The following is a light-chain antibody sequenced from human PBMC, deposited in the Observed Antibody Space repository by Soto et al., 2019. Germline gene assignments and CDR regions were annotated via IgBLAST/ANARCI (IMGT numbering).Light chain of an antibody. Sequence: EIVLTQSPDTLSLSPGDRATLSCRASQSVSDNYLAWYQQKPGQAPRLLIYGVSSRATGIPDRFSGSGSGTDFTLTISRLEPEDFAVFYCQQYHSSPWTFGQGTKV. CDR1: QSVSDNY. CDR3: QQYHSSPWT. J-gene: IGKJ1*01. V-gene: IGKV3-20*01. CDR2: GVS.